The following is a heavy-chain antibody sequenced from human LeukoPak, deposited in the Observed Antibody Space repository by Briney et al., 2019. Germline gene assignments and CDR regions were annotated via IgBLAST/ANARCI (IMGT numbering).Heavy chain of an antibody. CDR2: ISSSGSTI. CDR3: ARVDTAAAGTDQIYYYYYMDV. D-gene: IGHD6-13*01. CDR1: GFTFSSYA. Sequence: GGSLRLSCAASGFTFSSYAMSWIRQAPGKGLEWVSYISSSGSTIYYADSVKGRFTISRDNAKNSLYLQMNSLRAEDTAVYYCARVDTAAAGTDQIYYYYYMDVWGKGTTVTVSS. V-gene: IGHV3-11*04. J-gene: IGHJ6*03.